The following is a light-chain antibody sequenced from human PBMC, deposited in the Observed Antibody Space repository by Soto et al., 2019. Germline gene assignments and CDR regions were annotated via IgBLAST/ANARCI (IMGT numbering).Light chain of an antibody. J-gene: IGKJ1*01. CDR1: QSLSGN. V-gene: IGKV3-15*01. CDR3: QQYYHWPRT. CDR2: GAS. Sequence: EIVMTQSPATLAVSPGDTATLSCRASQSLSGNLAWYQQKPGQAPRLLIHGASTRAPGFPARFSGSGSGTDFTLTISSLQSEDFAAYYCQQYYHWPRTFGQGTKVDIK.